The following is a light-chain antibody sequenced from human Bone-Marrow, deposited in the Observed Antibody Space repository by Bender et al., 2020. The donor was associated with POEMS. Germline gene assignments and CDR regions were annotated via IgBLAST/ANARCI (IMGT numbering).Light chain of an antibody. CDR1: SSDVGLYNY. Sequence: QSALTQPASVSGSPGQSITISCTGTSSDVGLYNYVSWYQQHPGKVPKLMIYDVTNRPSGVSNRFSGSKSGSTASLTISGLQAEDEADYYCCSFAGSSTLYVFGTGTKVTVL. V-gene: IGLV2-14*01. J-gene: IGLJ1*01. CDR2: DVT. CDR3: CSFAGSSTLYV.